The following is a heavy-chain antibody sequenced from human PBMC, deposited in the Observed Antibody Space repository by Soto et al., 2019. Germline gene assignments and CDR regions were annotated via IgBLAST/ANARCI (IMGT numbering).Heavy chain of an antibody. J-gene: IGHJ4*02. V-gene: IGHV1-69*01. CDR3: ARLGHPGH. CDR1: GGSLRNSV. Sequence: QVQLVQSGAEVKKPGSSVKVSCTASGGSLRNSVISWVRQAPAQRLEWMGGVIPILGTANYAQTLQGRVTMTADEATSTAYMDLSSLSPDDTAVYYCARLGHPGHWGPGTLVIVSS. CDR2: VIPILGTA.